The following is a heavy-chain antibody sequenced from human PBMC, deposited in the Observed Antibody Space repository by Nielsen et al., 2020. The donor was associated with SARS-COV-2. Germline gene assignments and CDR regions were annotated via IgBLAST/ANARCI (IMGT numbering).Heavy chain of an antibody. CDR1: GFTFSSYS. J-gene: IGHJ4*02. V-gene: IGHV3-48*02. CDR2: ISSSSSTI. D-gene: IGHD6-19*01. Sequence: GESLKISCAASGFTFSSYSMNWVRQAPGKGLEWVSYISSSSSTIYYADSVKGRFTISRDNAKNSLYLQMNSLRDEDTAVYYCSSGWGRWGQGTRVTVSS. CDR3: SSGWGR.